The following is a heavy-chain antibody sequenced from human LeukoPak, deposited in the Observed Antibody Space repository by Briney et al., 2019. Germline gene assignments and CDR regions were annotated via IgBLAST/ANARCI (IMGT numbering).Heavy chain of an antibody. CDR2: ISYDGSNK. CDR1: GFTFSSYA. V-gene: IGHV3-30-3*01. Sequence: PGGSLRLSCAASGFTFSSYAMHWVRQAPGKGLEWVAVISYDGSNKYYADSVKGRFTISRDNSKNTLYLRMNSLRAEDTAVYYCAKGTQPSRGVTTYHGYFDYWGQGTLVTVSS. J-gene: IGHJ4*02. CDR3: AKGTQPSRGVTTYHGYFDY. D-gene: IGHD4-17*01.